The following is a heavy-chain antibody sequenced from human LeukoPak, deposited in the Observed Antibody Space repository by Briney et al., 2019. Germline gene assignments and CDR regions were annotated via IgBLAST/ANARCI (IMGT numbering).Heavy chain of an antibody. CDR2: ISGSDDST. V-gene: IGHV3-23*01. CDR3: AKDRGIISDY. CDR1: GFTFSSHG. Sequence: GGSLRLSCAASGFTFSSHGMNWVRQAPGKGLEWVSSISGSDDSTYYADSVKGRFTISRDNSKNTQYLQMNSLRAEDTAVYYCAKDRGIISDYWGQGTLVTVSS. J-gene: IGHJ4*02. D-gene: IGHD3-10*01.